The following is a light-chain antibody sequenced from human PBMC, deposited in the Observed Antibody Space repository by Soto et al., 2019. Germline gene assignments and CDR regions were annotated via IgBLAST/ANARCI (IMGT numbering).Light chain of an antibody. CDR3: QQHNSYPLT. V-gene: IGKV1-9*01. J-gene: IGKJ4*01. CDR2: VAS. Sequence: EIQLTQSPSFLSASVGDRVTITCRVSQGISSYLAWYQQKPGKAPKLLIYVASTLQSGVPSRFSGSGSGTEFTLTISSLQPEDFASYYCQQHNSYPLTFGGGTKVEIK. CDR1: QGISSY.